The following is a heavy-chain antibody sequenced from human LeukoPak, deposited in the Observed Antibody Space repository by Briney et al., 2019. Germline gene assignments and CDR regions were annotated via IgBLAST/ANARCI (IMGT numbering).Heavy chain of an antibody. CDR3: ARAAWFEESTDPYYFDY. Sequence: GASVKVSCKASGYTFTGYHMHWVRQAPGQGLEWMGWINPNSGGTNHAQKFQGRVTMTRDTSISTACMEVNRLSPDDTAVYYCARAAWFEESTDPYYFDYWGQGTLVTVSS. D-gene: IGHD3-10*01. V-gene: IGHV1-2*02. J-gene: IGHJ4*02. CDR2: INPNSGGT. CDR1: GYTFTGYH.